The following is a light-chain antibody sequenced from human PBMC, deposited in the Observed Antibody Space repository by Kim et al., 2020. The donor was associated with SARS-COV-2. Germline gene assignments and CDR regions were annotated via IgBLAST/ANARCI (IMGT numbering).Light chain of an antibody. J-gene: IGKJ4*01. V-gene: IGKV4-1*01. CDR3: QQYYSTPLT. CDR1: QSVLSTSNNENY. CDR2: WAS. Sequence: DIVMTQYPDSLAVSLGERATINCKSSQSVLSTSNNENYVAWYQQKPGQPPKLLIYWASTRESGVPDRFSGSGSGTDFTLTISSLQAEDVAVYYCQQYYSTPLTFGGVTKVDIK.